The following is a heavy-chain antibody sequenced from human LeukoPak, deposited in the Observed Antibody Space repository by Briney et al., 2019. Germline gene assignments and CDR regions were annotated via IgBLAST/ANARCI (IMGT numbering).Heavy chain of an antibody. CDR3: ARARLHYYDSSGYFDY. J-gene: IGHJ4*02. CDR1: GGTFSSYA. Sequence: SVKVSCKASGGTFSSYAISWVRQAPGQGLEWMGGIIPIFGTANYAQKFQGRVTITADESTSTAYMELSSLRSEDTAVYYCARARLHYYDSSGYFDYWGQGTLVTVSS. D-gene: IGHD3-22*01. V-gene: IGHV1-69*13. CDR2: IIPIFGTA.